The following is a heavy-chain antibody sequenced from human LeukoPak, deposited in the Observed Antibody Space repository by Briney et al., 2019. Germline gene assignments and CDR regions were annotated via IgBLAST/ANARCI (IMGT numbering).Heavy chain of an antibody. Sequence: GESLKISCKGSGYSFTSYWIGWVRQMPGKGLEWMGIIYPGDSDTRYSPSFQGQVTISADKSVSTAYLQWSSLKASDTAMYYCARQVAVAGPPFDYWGQGTLVTVSS. CDR1: GYSFTSYW. V-gene: IGHV5-51*01. D-gene: IGHD6-19*01. J-gene: IGHJ4*02. CDR2: IYPGDSDT. CDR3: ARQVAVAGPPFDY.